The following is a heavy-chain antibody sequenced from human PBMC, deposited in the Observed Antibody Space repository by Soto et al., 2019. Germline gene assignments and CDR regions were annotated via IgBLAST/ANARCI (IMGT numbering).Heavy chain of an antibody. CDR3: AKDSYHGSGSYITPYYFDS. V-gene: IGHV3-23*01. J-gene: IGHJ4*02. Sequence: EVQLLESGGGLVQPGGSLRLSCAASGFTFNNYAMSRVRQAPGKGLEWVSVISGSGQRTSYADSVKGRFTVSRDNSKNTVDLHMKSLRAEDTAVYYCAKDSYHGSGSYITPYYFDSWGQGTLITVSS. D-gene: IGHD3-10*01. CDR1: GFTFNNYA. CDR2: ISGSGQRT.